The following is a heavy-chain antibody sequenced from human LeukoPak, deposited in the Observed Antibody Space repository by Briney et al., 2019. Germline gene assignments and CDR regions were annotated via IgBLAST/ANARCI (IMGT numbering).Heavy chain of an antibody. J-gene: IGHJ4*02. Sequence: VASVKVSCKASGYTFTSYAMHWVRQAPGQRPEWMGWINAGNGNTKYFQKFQGRVTFTRDTSASTAYMELSSLRSEDTAVYYCAATDLGDYWGQGTLVTVSS. CDR3: AATDLGDY. D-gene: IGHD4-17*01. CDR1: GYTFTSYA. CDR2: INAGNGNT. V-gene: IGHV1-3*01.